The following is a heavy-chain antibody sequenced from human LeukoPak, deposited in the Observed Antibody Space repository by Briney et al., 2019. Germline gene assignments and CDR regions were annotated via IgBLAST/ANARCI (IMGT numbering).Heavy chain of an antibody. V-gene: IGHV4-34*01. CDR3: ASIIAAAGDWDAFDI. D-gene: IGHD6-13*01. CDR1: GGSFSGYY. J-gene: IGHJ3*02. Sequence: PSETLSLTCAVSGGSFSGYYWSWTRQPPGKGLEWIGEINHSGSTNYNPSLKSRVTISVDTSKNQFSLKLSSVTAADTAVYYCASIIAAAGDWDAFDIWGQGTMVTVSS. CDR2: INHSGST.